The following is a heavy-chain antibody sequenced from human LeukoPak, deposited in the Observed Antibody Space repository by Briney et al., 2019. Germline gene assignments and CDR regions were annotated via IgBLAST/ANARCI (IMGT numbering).Heavy chain of an antibody. CDR1: GGSISSYY. D-gene: IGHD1-26*01. J-gene: IGHJ4*02. CDR2: IYYSGST. Sequence: PSETLSLTCTVSGGSISSYYWSWIRQPPGKGLEWIGYIYYSGSTNYNPSLKSRVTISVDTSKNQFSLKLSSVTAADTAVYYCARRGGSYRTFDYWGQGTLVTVSS. CDR3: ARRGGSYRTFDY. V-gene: IGHV4-59*08.